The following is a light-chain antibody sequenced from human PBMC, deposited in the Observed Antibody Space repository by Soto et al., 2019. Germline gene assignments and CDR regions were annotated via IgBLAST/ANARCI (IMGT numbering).Light chain of an antibody. J-gene: IGKJ1*01. CDR3: QQYLITPPT. Sequence: EIVLTQSPATLSLSPGERATLSCRASQSVSSYLAWYQQKPGQAPRLLIYDASNRATGIPARFSGSGSGTDFTLTISSLEPEDFAVYYCQQYLITPPTFGQGTKVEIK. CDR2: DAS. CDR1: QSVSSY. V-gene: IGKV3-11*01.